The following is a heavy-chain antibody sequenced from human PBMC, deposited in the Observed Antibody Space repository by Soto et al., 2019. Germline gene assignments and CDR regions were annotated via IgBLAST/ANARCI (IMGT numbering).Heavy chain of an antibody. Sequence: EVQLVESGGGLVKPGGSLRLSCAASGFAFSNAWMNWVRQAPGKGLEWVGRIKNRADGGTAYYAEPVEGRFTISRDHTKNTLYQQMNSLKTDDTAVYYCTTDIPLTVRIDYWGQGTLVTVSS. V-gene: IGHV3-15*07. CDR2: IKNRADGGTA. D-gene: IGHD4-4*01. J-gene: IGHJ4*02. CDR3: TTDIPLTVRIDY. CDR1: GFAFSNAW.